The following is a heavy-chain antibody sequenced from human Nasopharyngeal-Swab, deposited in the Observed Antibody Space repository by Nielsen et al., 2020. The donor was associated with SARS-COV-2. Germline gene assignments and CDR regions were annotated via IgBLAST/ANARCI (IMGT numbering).Heavy chain of an antibody. V-gene: IGHV4-59*01. D-gene: IGHD2-15*01. CDR1: AATITSYY. CDR2: IYYSGST. J-gene: IGHJ4*02. CDR3: ARDTRRGGVDY. Sequence: SETLSLTCTVSAATITSYYCRWIRQPPRRGLEWIGYIYYSGSTNYNPSLKSRVTISLDTSKNQFSLKLSSVTAADSAVYYCARDTRRGGVDYWGQGTLVTVSS.